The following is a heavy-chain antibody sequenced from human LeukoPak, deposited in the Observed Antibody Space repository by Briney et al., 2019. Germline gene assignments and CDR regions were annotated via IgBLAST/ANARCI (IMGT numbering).Heavy chain of an antibody. D-gene: IGHD3-22*01. CDR2: IYYSGST. CDR1: GGSFSGYY. CDR3: ARDRYYYDSSGYYSALDY. J-gene: IGHJ4*02. V-gene: IGHV4-30-4*08. Sequence: PSETLSLTCAVYGGSFSGYYWSWIRQPPGKGLEWIGYIYYSGSTYYNPSLKSRVTISVDTSKNQFSLKLSSVTAADTAVYYCARDRYYYDSSGYYSALDYWGQGTLVTVSS.